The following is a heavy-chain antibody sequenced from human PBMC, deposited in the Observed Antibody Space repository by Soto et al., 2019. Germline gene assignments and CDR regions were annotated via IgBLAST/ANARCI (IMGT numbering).Heavy chain of an antibody. Sequence: ASVKVSCKASGYTFTSYAMHWVRQAPGQRLEWMGWINAGNGNTKYSQRFQGRVTITRDTSASTAYMELSSLRSEDTAVYYCARSIVVVTALDYWGQGTLVTVSS. CDR3: ARSIVVVTALDY. CDR1: GYTFTSYA. D-gene: IGHD2-21*02. V-gene: IGHV1-3*01. CDR2: INAGNGNT. J-gene: IGHJ4*02.